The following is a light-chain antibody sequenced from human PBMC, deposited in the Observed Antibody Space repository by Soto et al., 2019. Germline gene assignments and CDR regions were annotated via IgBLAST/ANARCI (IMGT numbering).Light chain of an antibody. CDR1: QSIISY. J-gene: IGKJ2*01. Sequence: DIQMTQSPSSLSASVGDRVTITCRASQSIISYLNWYQQKPGKAPKLLIYAASSLQSGVPSRFSGSGSGTDFTLTISSLQPEDFATYYCQQSYSTPQYTFGQGTKREIK. V-gene: IGKV1-39*01. CDR3: QQSYSTPQYT. CDR2: AAS.